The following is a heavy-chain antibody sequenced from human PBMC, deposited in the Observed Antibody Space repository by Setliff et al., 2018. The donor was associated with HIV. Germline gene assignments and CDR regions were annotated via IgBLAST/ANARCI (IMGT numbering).Heavy chain of an antibody. CDR2: ISTYSDET. J-gene: IGHJ4*02. V-gene: IGHV1-18*01. CDR1: GDTFNNCA. Sequence: ASVKVSCKASGDTFNNCAVTWVRQAPGQGLEWMGWISTYSDETSYSHNLQGRVTMTTDTSTRTAYMELRSLTSDDTAVYYCARDQVASYWGQGTLVTVSS. CDR3: ARDQVASY. D-gene: IGHD2-15*01.